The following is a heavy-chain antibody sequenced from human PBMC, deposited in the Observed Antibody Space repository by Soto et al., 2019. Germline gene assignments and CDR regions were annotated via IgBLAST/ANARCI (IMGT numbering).Heavy chain of an antibody. CDR2: IYRSGTT. Sequence: QVQLQESGPGLVKPSGTLSLACAVFGASISDDNWWSWVRQPPGKGLEWIGEIYRSGTTNYNSSLESRVTISMDKSRNQISLTPSSVAAADSAIYYCARHVGVPGTRGFDYWGQGTLVTVSS. J-gene: IGHJ4*02. CDR1: GASISDDNW. CDR3: ARHVGVPGTRGFDY. V-gene: IGHV4-4*02. D-gene: IGHD6-19*01.